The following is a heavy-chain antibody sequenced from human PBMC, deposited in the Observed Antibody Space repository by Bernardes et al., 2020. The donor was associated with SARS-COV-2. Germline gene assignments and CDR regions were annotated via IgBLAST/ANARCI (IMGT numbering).Heavy chain of an antibody. CDR2: ISRDSSYI. D-gene: IGHD3-10*01. Sequence: GGSLRLSCAASGFTIDTYSMHWVRQAPGKGLEWVACISRDSSYIYHVDSVKGRFTISRDNAKNSLYLLMNSLRAEDTAVYYCAKILTSAWFDLRVGYFENWGQGTLVTVSS. CDR3: AKILTSAWFDLRVGYFEN. V-gene: IGHV3-21*01. J-gene: IGHJ4*02. CDR1: GFTIDTYS.